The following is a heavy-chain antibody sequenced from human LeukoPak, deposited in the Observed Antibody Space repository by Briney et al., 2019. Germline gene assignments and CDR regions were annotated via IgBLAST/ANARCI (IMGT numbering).Heavy chain of an antibody. CDR3: ASTTSDYGVDY. D-gene: IGHD4-17*01. J-gene: IGHJ4*02. CDR1: GGSISSSSYY. Sequence: SETLSLTCTVSGGSISSSSYYWGWIRQPPGKGLEWIGSIYYSGSTYYNPSLKSRVTISVDTSKNQFSLKLSSVTAADTAVYYCASTTSDYGVDYWGQGTLVTVSS. CDR2: IYYSGST. V-gene: IGHV4-39*07.